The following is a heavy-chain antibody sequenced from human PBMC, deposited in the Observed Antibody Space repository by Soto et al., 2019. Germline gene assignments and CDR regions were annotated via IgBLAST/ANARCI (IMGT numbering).Heavy chain of an antibody. D-gene: IGHD3-10*01. CDR2: IYYSGST. CDR3: ARLGGPNYYGSGKYGYYMDV. CDR1: GGSISSSSYY. V-gene: IGHV4-39*01. J-gene: IGHJ6*03. Sequence: QLQLQESGPGLVKPSETLSLTCTVSGGSISSSSYYWGWIRQPPGKGLEWIGSIYYSGSTYYNPSLKSRVTISVDTSKNQFSLKLSSVTAADTAVYYCARLGGPNYYGSGKYGYYMDVWGKGTTVTVSS.